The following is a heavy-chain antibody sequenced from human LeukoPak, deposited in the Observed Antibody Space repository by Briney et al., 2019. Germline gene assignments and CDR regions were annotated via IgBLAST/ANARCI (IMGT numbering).Heavy chain of an antibody. V-gene: IGHV1-46*01. D-gene: IGHD6-6*01. CDR3: ARGEYSSPRSAFDI. CDR2: INPSGGST. CDR1: GYTFTSYY. Sequence: GASVKVSCKASGYTFTSYYMHWVRQAPGQGLEGMGIINPSGGSTTYAQQFQGRVTMTRDMSTSTVYMELSSLRSEDTAVYSCARGEYSSPRSAFDIWGQGTMVTVSS. J-gene: IGHJ3*02.